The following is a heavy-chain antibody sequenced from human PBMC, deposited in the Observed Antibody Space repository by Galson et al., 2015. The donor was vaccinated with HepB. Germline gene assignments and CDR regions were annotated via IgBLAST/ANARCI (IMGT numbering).Heavy chain of an antibody. D-gene: IGHD2-21*01. CDR3: ARDSCVRDCHLLDDFDY. Sequence: SLRLSCAASGFTLSAFGMHWVRQAPGKGLEWVALISPDGNNEYYADSVKGRFTISRDISQNMVYLQMNSLGAEDTAVYHCARDSCVRDCHLLDDFDYWGQGTLVTVSS. V-gene: IGHV3-30*03. CDR1: GFTLSAFG. CDR2: ISPDGNNE. J-gene: IGHJ4*02.